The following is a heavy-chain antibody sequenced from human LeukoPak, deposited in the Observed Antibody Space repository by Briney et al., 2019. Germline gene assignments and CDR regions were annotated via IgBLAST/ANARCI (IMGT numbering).Heavy chain of an antibody. Sequence: GGSLRLSCAASEFTFTNYAMNWVRQAPGKGLDWVSGISGGGGSTYYADSVKGRFTISRDNSKNTPYLQMDSLRAEDTALYYCAKGSGINHYHWIDPWGQGTLSPSPQ. CDR3: AKGSGINHYHWIDP. V-gene: IGHV3-23*01. J-gene: IGHJ5*02. CDR2: ISGGGGST. CDR1: EFTFTNYA. D-gene: IGHD1-14*01.